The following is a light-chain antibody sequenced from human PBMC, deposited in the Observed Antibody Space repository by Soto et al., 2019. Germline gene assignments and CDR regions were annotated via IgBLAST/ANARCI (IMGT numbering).Light chain of an antibody. CDR3: QQRSNFVT. CDR2: DAS. CDR1: QSVRSD. V-gene: IGKV3-11*01. J-gene: IGKJ2*01. Sequence: EIVLTQSPATLSLSPGERATLSCRASQSVRSDLAWYQQKPGQAPRLLIYDASNRATGIPARFSGSGSGTDFTLTISSLEPEDFAVYYCQQRSNFVTFGQGTKLEIK.